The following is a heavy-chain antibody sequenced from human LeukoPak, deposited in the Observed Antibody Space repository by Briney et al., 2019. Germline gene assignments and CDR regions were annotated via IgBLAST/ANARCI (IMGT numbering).Heavy chain of an antibody. D-gene: IGHD3-9*01. CDR2: IYYSGSI. Sequence: SQTLSLTCAVSGGSISSGSYSWSWIRQPPGKGLEWIGYIYYSGSIYYNPSLKSRVTISVDTSKNQFSLKLSSVTAADTAVYYCASMNYDILTGYYIPQTFDFWGQGTLVTVSS. V-gene: IGHV4-30-4*07. CDR3: ASMNYDILTGYYIPQTFDF. CDR1: GGSISSGSYS. J-gene: IGHJ4*02.